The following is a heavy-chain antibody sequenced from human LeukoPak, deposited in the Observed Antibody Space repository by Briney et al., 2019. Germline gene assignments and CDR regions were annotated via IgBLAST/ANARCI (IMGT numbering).Heavy chain of an antibody. Sequence: GGSLRLSCAASGFTFSGFGMHWVRQAPGKGLQWVAFIRYNANDQYYADSVKGRFTISRDNSKNTLYLQMNSLRAEDTAVYYCARDLNWETYWGQGTLVSVSS. CDR1: GFTFSGFG. CDR3: ARDLNWETY. CDR2: IRYNANDQ. J-gene: IGHJ4*02. D-gene: IGHD7-27*01. V-gene: IGHV3-30*02.